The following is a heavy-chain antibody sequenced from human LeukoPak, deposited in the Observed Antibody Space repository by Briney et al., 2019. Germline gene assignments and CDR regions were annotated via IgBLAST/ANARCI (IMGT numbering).Heavy chain of an antibody. D-gene: IGHD6-13*01. CDR2: IHTSGST. CDR1: GASITDDIYY. V-gene: IGHV4-61*02. Sequence: SEALSLTCTVSGASITDDIYYWSWIRQPAGKGLEWIGRIHTSGSTDYNPSLKSRVTISMDKAKDHFSLRLTSVTAADTAVCFCARAGMAASAFRLHWGQGTLVTVSS. J-gene: IGHJ4*02. CDR3: ARAGMAASAFRLH.